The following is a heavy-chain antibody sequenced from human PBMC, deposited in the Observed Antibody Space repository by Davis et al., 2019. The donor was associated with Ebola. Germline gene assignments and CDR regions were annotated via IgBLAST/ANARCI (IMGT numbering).Heavy chain of an antibody. J-gene: IGHJ6*04. CDR1: GFGFMKFA. Sequence: GESLKISCAASGFGFMKFAMNWVRQAPGKELEWVAAISGSGESTFYADSVKGRFTISRDTANNTLYLQMNSLRAEDTALYYCAKDITALEDLYYNGMDVWGKGTTVTVSS. CDR3: AKDITALEDLYYNGMDV. D-gene: IGHD1-20*01. CDR2: ISGSGEST. V-gene: IGHV3-23*01.